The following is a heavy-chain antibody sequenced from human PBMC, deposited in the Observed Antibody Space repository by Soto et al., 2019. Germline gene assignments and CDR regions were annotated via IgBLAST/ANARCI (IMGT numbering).Heavy chain of an antibody. V-gene: IGHV3-23*01. Sequence: EVQRLESGETLVQVGGSRRLSCVAPGFPFSTYPLTWFRQAPGKGLEWFSAISGRGAGTYYADSVKGRFTISRDNSKNTVHLQMNSLRVEDTAVYHCAKRIKSGSNYVGNAMDVWGQGTTVIVS. CDR1: GFPFSTYP. J-gene: IGHJ6*02. CDR3: AKRIKSGSNYVGNAMDV. D-gene: IGHD1-26*01. CDR2: ISGRGAGT.